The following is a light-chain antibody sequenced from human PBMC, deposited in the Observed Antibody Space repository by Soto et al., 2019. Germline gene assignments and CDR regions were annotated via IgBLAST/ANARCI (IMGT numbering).Light chain of an antibody. CDR1: QSVTSGY. CDR3: QQYSSSPVT. Sequence: EIVLAQSPGTLSLSPGERATLACRASQSVTSGYLAWYQQKVGQAPRLLIYGASTRATGIPDRFSGSGSGTDFTLTISRLEPEDFAVYYCQQYSSSPVTFGGGTKVEFK. V-gene: IGKV3-20*01. CDR2: GAS. J-gene: IGKJ4*01.